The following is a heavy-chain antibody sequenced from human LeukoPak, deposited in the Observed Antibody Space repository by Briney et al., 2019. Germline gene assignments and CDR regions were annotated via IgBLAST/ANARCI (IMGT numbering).Heavy chain of an antibody. V-gene: IGHV3-33*06. D-gene: IGHD1-26*01. J-gene: IGHJ4*02. CDR3: AKDWDSGSYSDYFDY. Sequence: PGRSLRLSCAASGFTFSSYGMHWVRQAPGKGLEWVAVIWYDGSNKYYADSVKGRFTISRDNSKNTLYLQMNSLRAEDTAVYYCAKDWDSGSYSDYFDYWGQGTLVTVSS. CDR2: IWYDGSNK. CDR1: GFTFSSYG.